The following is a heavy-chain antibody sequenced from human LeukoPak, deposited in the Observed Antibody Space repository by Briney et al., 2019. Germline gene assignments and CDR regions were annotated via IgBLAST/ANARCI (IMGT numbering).Heavy chain of an antibody. CDR1: GFTSGDFA. CDR2: IRSKAYGATT. V-gene: IGHV3-49*04. CDR3: TRVAGSGTYYRAY. D-gene: IGHD3-10*01. Sequence: GGSLRLSCTTSGFTSGDFAMSWVRQAPGKGLDWVGFIRSKAYGATTEYAASVKGRFTISRDDSKSIAYLQMNSLETEDTAVYFCTRVAGSGTYYRAYWGQGTLVTVSS. J-gene: IGHJ4*02.